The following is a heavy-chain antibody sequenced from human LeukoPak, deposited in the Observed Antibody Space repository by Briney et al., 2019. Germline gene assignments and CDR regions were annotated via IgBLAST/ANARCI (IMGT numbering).Heavy chain of an antibody. D-gene: IGHD2-2*01. V-gene: IGHV4-30-2*01. CDR3: ARGGPAALNWFDP. CDR1: GGSISSGGYS. Sequence: PSETLSLTCAVSGGSISSGGYSWSWIRQPPGKGLEWIGYIYHSGSTYYNPSLKSRVTISVDRSKNQFSLKLSSVTAADTAVYYCARGGPAALNWFDPWGQETLVTVSS. CDR2: IYHSGST. J-gene: IGHJ5*02.